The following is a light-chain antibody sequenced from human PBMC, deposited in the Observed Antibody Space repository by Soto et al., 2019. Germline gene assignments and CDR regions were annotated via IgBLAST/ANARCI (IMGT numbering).Light chain of an antibody. CDR3: QQYGNSPGYT. J-gene: IGKJ2*01. CDR1: QSVSSSY. Sequence: EIVLTQSPGTLSLSPGERATLSCRASQSVSSSYLAWYQQKPGQAPSLLIFGAGSRATGIPDRFSGSGSGTDFTLTISGLEPEDFAVYYCQQYGNSPGYTFGQGTKLEIK. CDR2: GAG. V-gene: IGKV3-20*01.